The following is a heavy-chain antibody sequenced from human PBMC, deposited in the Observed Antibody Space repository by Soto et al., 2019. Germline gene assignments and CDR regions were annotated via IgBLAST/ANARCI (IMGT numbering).Heavy chain of an antibody. Sequence: VTYTVAEGTSGSSGCCWGCNHQPPGKGLEWIGSIYYSGNTYYNPSRKSRVTRSVDTSKNQFSLKLSSVTAADTAVYYFVRHVGSPIYYYNSVTEVWGKGSTVPV. CDR2: IYYSGNT. J-gene: IGHJ6*01. CDR3: VRHVGSPIYYYNSVTEV. D-gene: IGHD2-15*01. V-gene: IGHV4-39*01. CDR1: EGTSGSSGCC.